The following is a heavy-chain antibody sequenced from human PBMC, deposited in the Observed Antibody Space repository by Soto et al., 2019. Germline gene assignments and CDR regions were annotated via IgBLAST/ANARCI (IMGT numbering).Heavy chain of an antibody. J-gene: IGHJ6*02. V-gene: IGHV3-23*01. CDR1: GFSFSDYA. Sequence: EVQLLESGGGLVQPGGSLRLSCAGSGFSFSDYAMNWVRQAPGKGLEWVSSISGRDFNTHYADSVKGRFTISRDNSKNTRYLHMNNLGVEDTGVDYCAKDFVQDWGQDYIYGLDVWGQGRTVTV. CDR3: AKDFVQDWGQDYIYGLDV. CDR2: ISGRDFNT. D-gene: IGHD7-27*01.